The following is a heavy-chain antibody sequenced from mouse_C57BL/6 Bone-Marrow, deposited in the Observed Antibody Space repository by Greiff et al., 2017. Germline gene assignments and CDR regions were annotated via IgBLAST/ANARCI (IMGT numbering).Heavy chain of an antibody. CDR2: IKPGSGGT. D-gene: IGHD2-4*01. CDR3: AHSYYDYDAWFAY. CDR1: GYAFTNYL. J-gene: IGHJ3*01. V-gene: IGHV1-54*01. Sequence: QVQLKESGAELVRPGTSVKVSCKASGYAFTNYLIEWVKQRPGQGLEWIGVIKPGSGGTNYNEKFKGKATLTADKSSSTAYMQLSSLTSEDSAVYFCAHSYYDYDAWFAYWGQGTLVTVSA.